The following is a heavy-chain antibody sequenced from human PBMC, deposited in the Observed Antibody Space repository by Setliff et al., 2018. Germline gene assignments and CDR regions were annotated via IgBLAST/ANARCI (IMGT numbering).Heavy chain of an antibody. D-gene: IGHD1-1*01. V-gene: IGHV3-74*01. CDR3: ARDGHNVYYFDY. Sequence: GGSLRLSCAASGFSFSNYWMHWVRQAPGKGLVWVSRINSDGSSTNYADSVKGQFTVSRDNAKNTLYLQMNSLRAEDTAVYYCARDGHNVYYFDYWGLGPRSPSPQ. CDR1: GFSFSNYW. CDR2: INSDGSST. J-gene: IGHJ4*02.